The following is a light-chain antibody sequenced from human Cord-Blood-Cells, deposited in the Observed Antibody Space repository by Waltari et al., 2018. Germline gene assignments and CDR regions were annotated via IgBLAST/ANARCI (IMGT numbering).Light chain of an antibody. V-gene: IGKV3-20*01. Sequence: EIVLTQSPCTLSLSQGERATLSCRASQGVSSSYLAWYQQKPGQPPRLLIYGASSRATGIPDRFSGSGSGTDFTLTISRLEPEDFAVYYCQQYGSSPWTFGQGTKVEIK. CDR2: GAS. J-gene: IGKJ1*01. CDR3: QQYGSSPWT. CDR1: QGVSSSY.